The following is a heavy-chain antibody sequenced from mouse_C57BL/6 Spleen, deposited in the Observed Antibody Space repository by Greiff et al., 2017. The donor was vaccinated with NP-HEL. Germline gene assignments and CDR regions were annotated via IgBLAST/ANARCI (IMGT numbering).Heavy chain of an antibody. V-gene: IGHV1-85*01. CDR3: ARSGLTGAYYFDY. CDR2: IYPRDGST. Sequence: VQLQESGPELVKPGASVKLSCKASGYTFTSYDINWVKQRPGQGLEWIGWIYPRDGSTKYNEKFKGKATLTVDTSSSTAYMELHSLTSEDSAVYFCARSGLTGAYYFDYWGQGTTLTVSS. CDR1: GYTFTSYD. J-gene: IGHJ2*01. D-gene: IGHD4-1*01.